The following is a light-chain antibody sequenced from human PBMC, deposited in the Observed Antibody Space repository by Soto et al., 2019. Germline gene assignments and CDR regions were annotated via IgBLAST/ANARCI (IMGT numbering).Light chain of an antibody. CDR2: AAS. CDR3: QHYNGYPQT. CDR1: QGIDTY. V-gene: IGKV1-16*01. Sequence: DIQMTQSPSSLSASVGDRVTITCRASQGIDTYLAWFQQKPGKAPKTLIYAASRLHSGVPSRFSGSGFGTDFTLTISSLQPEDFATYYCQHYNGYPQTFGQGTRLDIK. J-gene: IGKJ5*01.